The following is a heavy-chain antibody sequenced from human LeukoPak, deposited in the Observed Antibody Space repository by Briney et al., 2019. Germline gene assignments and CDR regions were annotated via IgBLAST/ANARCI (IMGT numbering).Heavy chain of an antibody. J-gene: IGHJ4*01. CDR2: ISSSSATI. CDR1: GFTFNTYS. CDR3: ARGRDLFAS. V-gene: IGHV3-48*04. Sequence: GGSLRLSCVASGFTFNTYSMNWFRQAPGKGLEWISYISSSSATIYYADSVKGRFTISRDNAKDSLYLQMNSLRAEDTAVYCCARGRDLFASWGHGTLVIVSS.